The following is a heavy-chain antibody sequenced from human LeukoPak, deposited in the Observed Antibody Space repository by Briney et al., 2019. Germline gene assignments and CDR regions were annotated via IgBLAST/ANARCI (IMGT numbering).Heavy chain of an antibody. J-gene: IGHJ3*02. V-gene: IGHV1-69*05. Sequence: GASVKVSCKASGGTFSSYAISWVRQAPGQGLEWMGRIIPIFGTANYAQKFQGRVTITTDESTSTAYMEQSSLRSEDTAVYYCASSIVVVAARTDAFDIWGQGTMVTVSS. CDR3: ASSIVVVAARTDAFDI. CDR2: IIPIFGTA. D-gene: IGHD2-15*01. CDR1: GGTFSSYA.